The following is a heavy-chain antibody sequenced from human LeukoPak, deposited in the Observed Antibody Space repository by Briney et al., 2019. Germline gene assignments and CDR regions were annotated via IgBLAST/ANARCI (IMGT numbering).Heavy chain of an antibody. Sequence: KTGGSLRLSCVASGFTVSSNHMSWIRQPPGKGLEWIGYIYYSGSTNYNPSLKSRVTISVDTSKNQFSLKLSSVTAADTAVYYCARTLDDYGDYGSPGYFDYWGQGTLVTVSS. CDR2: IYYSGST. CDR1: GFTVSSNH. D-gene: IGHD4-17*01. CDR3: ARTLDDYGDYGSPGYFDY. J-gene: IGHJ4*02. V-gene: IGHV4-59*08.